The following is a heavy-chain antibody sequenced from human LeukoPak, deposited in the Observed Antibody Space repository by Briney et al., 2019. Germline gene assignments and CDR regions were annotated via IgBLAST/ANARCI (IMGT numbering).Heavy chain of an antibody. V-gene: IGHV4-39*01. Sequence: SQTLSLTCTVSGGSISSGGYYWSWIRQHPGKGLEWIGSIYYSGSTYYNPSLKSRVTISVDTSKNQFSLKLSSVTAADTAVYYCARHSGIAAVDDAFDIWGQGTMVTVSS. CDR2: IYYSGST. D-gene: IGHD6-13*01. J-gene: IGHJ3*02. CDR1: GGSISSGGYY. CDR3: ARHSGIAAVDDAFDI.